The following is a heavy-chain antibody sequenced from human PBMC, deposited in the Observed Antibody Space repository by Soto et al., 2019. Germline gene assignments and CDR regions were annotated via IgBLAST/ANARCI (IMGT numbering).Heavy chain of an antibody. V-gene: IGHV3-74*03. Sequence: EVQLVESGGGLVQPGGSLRLSCAASGFTFSSYWIHWVRQAPGKGPVWVSRINNDGSSTMYADSVKGRFTISRDNAKNTLYLQMNSLRAEDTAVYYCARARGYGTPFDYWGQGTLVTVSS. J-gene: IGHJ4*02. CDR2: INNDGSST. CDR3: ARARGYGTPFDY. CDR1: GFTFSSYW. D-gene: IGHD5-12*01.